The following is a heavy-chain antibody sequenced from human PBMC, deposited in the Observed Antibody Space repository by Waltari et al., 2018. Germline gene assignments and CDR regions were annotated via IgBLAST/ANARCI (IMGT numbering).Heavy chain of an antibody. D-gene: IGHD2-15*01. CDR3: ARNKGQGCSGGSCYSDFDY. CDR1: GGTFSSYA. Sequence: QVQLVQSGAEVKKPGSSVKVSCKASGGTFSSYAISWVRQAPGQGLEWMGGIIPIFGTANYAQKFQGRVTITADEATSTAYMELSSLRSEDTAVYYCARNKGQGCSGGSCYSDFDYWGQGTLVTVSS. CDR2: IIPIFGTA. V-gene: IGHV1-69*13. J-gene: IGHJ4*02.